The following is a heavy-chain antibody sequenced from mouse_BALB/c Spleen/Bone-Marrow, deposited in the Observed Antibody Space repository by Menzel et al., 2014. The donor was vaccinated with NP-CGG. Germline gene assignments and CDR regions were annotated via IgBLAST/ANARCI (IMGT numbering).Heavy chain of an antibody. J-gene: IGHJ4*01. CDR2: INPGSGGT. D-gene: IGHD2-4*01. Sequence: QAHVKQSGAELVRPGTSVKVSCKASGYAFTNYLIEWVKQRPGQGLEWIGVINPGSGGTNYNEKFKGKATLTADKSSSTAYMQLSSLTSDDSAVYFCARDGDYDEGYAMDYRGQGPPITVPS. CDR3: ARDGDYDEGYAMDY. CDR1: GYAFTNYL. V-gene: IGHV1-54*01.